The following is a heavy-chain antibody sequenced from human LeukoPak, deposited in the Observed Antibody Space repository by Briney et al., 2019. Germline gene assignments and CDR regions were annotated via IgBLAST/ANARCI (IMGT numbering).Heavy chain of an antibody. J-gene: IGHJ6*02. CDR1: GYSFTSYK. D-gene: IGHD6-13*01. Sequence: ASVKVSCKASGYSFTSYKMHWVRQAPGQGLDWMGIINPSDGWTSYAQNFQGRVTMTRDTSTSTVYMELSSLRSEDTAVYYCARDSSNWSTDVWDQGTTVTVSS. V-gene: IGHV1-46*01. CDR3: ARDSSNWSTDV. CDR2: INPSDGWT.